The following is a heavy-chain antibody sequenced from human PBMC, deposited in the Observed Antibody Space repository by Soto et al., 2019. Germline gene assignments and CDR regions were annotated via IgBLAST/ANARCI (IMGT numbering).Heavy chain of an antibody. J-gene: IGHJ4*02. Sequence: QVHLVESGGGLVKPGGSLRLSCAASGFTFSDYYMTWIRQAPGKGLEWVSYISSGGSSIYYADSVKGRFTISRDNANNSLYLQMNSLRAEDTAMYYCASLAIGTIIRGAPDFWGQGTLVTVSS. CDR3: ASLAIGTIIRGAPDF. CDR2: ISSGGSSI. D-gene: IGHD3-10*01. V-gene: IGHV3-11*01. CDR1: GFTFSDYY.